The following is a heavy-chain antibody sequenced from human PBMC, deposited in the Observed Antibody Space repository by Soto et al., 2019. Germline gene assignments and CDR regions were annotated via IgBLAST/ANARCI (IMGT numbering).Heavy chain of an antibody. CDR2: IYYSGST. J-gene: IGHJ6*03. CDR1: GGSISSSSYY. Sequence: SETLSLTCTVSGGSISSSSYYWGWIRQPPGKGLEWIGSIYYSGSTYYNPSLKSRVTISVDTSKNQFSLKLSSVTAADTAVYYCARHVGELWRYYYYMDVWGKGTTVTVSS. V-gene: IGHV4-39*01. CDR3: ARHVGELWRYYYYMDV. D-gene: IGHD3-16*01.